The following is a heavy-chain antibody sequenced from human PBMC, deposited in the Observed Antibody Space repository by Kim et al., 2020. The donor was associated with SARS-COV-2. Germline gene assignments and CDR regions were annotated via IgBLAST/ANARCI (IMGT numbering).Heavy chain of an antibody. CDR3: AKAVGRKYFDY. V-gene: IGHV3-23*01. CDR2: FSSGGGT. CDR1: GFTFSSYP. Sequence: GGSLRLSCVASGFTFSSYPMSWVRQAPGKGLEWVSGFSSGGGTNYADSVKGRFTISRDNSKNTLYLQMNSLRAEDTAIYYCAKAVGRKYFDYWGQGTLVTVSS. J-gene: IGHJ4*02. D-gene: IGHD1-26*01.